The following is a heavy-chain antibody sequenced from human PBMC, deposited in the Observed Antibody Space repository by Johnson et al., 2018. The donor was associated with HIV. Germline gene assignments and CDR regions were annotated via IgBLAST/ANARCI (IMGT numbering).Heavy chain of an antibody. CDR2: ISGSGGTI. Sequence: VQLVESRGGVVQPGGSLRLSCAASGFTFSSYGMHWVRQAPGKGLEWVSGISGSGGTIYYADSVRGRFALSRNNAKNSLYLQMNSLRAEDTALYYCARDGTGGYCSGGRCYDAFDIWGQGTMVTVSS. CDR3: ARDGTGGYCSGGRCYDAFDI. J-gene: IGHJ3*02. V-gene: IGHV3-48*04. D-gene: IGHD2-15*01. CDR1: GFTFSSYG.